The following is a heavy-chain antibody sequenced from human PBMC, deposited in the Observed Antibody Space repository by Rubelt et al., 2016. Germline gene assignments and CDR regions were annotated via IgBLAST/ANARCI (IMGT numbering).Heavy chain of an antibody. Sequence: QLQLQESGPGLVKPSETLSLTCTVSGGSISSSSYYWGWIRQPPGKGLEWIGSISYSGSTYYNPSLKSRVTLFVDTSKNQFSLSVVAVTAAVPAWDCCERDTGTRGRDVQAYWGKGTLVTVSS. V-gene: IGHV4-39*07. J-gene: IGHJ4*02. CDR3: ERDTGTRGRDVQAY. CDR1: GGSISSSSYY. CDR2: ISYSGST. D-gene: IGHD5-24*01.